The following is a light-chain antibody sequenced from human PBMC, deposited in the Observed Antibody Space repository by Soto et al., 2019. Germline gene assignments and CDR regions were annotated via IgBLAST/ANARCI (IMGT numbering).Light chain of an antibody. CDR1: SSDVGRYSY. CDR2: DVS. Sequence: QSVLTQLRSVSGSPGQSVSISCTGTSSDVGRYSYVSWYQQHPGKAPKLMIYDVSERPSGVPDRFSGSKSGNTASLTISGLQAEDEADYYCCSYAGTYTGVFGTGTKVTVL. J-gene: IGLJ1*01. V-gene: IGLV2-11*01. CDR3: CSYAGTYTGV.